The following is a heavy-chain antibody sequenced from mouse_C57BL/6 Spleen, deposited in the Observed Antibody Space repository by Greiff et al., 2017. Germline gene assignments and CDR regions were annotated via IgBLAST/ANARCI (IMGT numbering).Heavy chain of an antibody. CDR3: ARLIPFAY. Sequence: DVMLVESGGGLVKPGGSLKLSCAASGFTFSDYGMHWVRQAPEKGLEWVAYISSGSSTIYYADTVKGRFTISRDNAKNTLFLQMTSLRSEDTAMYYCARLIPFAYWGQGTLVTVSA. J-gene: IGHJ3*01. CDR1: GFTFSDYG. V-gene: IGHV5-17*01. CDR2: ISSGSSTI.